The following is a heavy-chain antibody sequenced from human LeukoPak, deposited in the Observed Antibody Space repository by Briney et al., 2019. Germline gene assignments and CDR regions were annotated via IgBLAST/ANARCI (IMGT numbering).Heavy chain of an antibody. CDR3: ARSLRITMVRGVIGFGY. Sequence: ASVKVSFKASGYTFTSYDINWVRQATGQGLEWMGWMNPNSGNTGYAQKFQGRVTMTRNTSISTAYMELSSLRSEDTAVYYCARSLRITMVRGVIGFGYWGQGTLVTVSS. D-gene: IGHD3-10*01. CDR1: GYTFTSYD. J-gene: IGHJ4*02. CDR2: MNPNSGNT. V-gene: IGHV1-8*01.